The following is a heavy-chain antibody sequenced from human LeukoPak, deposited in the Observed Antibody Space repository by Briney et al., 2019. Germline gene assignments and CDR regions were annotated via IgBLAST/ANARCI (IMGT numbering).Heavy chain of an antibody. Sequence: GASVKVSCKASGYTFTSYDINWVRQATGQGLEWMGWMNPDSGNTGYAQKFQGRVPMTRNTSISTAYMELSSLRSEDTAVYYCARGPGSGSYPYYYYYMDVWGKGTTVTVSS. CDR3: ARGPGSGSYPYYYYYMDV. J-gene: IGHJ6*03. V-gene: IGHV1-8*01. CDR1: GYTFTSYD. D-gene: IGHD3-10*01. CDR2: MNPDSGNT.